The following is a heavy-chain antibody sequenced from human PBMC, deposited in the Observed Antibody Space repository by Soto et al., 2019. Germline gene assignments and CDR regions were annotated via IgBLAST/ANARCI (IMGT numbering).Heavy chain of an antibody. CDR1: GFTFSSYA. CDR3: ASSEHSAGQH. V-gene: IGHV3-48*02. J-gene: IGHJ4*02. CDR2: ISSRSSTK. D-gene: IGHD6-13*01. Sequence: PGGSLRLSCAASGFTFSSYAMNWVRQAPGKGLEWVSYISSRSSTKYYADSVNGRFTISRDNAKNSLYLQLNSLRDEDTALYYCASSEHSAGQHWGPGTLVTVSS.